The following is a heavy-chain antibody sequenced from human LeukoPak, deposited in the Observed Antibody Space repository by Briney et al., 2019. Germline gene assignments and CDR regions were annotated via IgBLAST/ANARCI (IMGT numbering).Heavy chain of an antibody. V-gene: IGHV3-74*01. CDR3: Y. CDR1: GFTFSDYW. D-gene: IGHD6-13*01. CDR2: INDDGRST. Sequence: GGSLRLSCAASGFTFSDYWMHWVRQVPGKGLVWVSRINDDGRSTSEAVSVKGRFTISRDNAKNTLYLQMNSLYCARSAAGLDYWGQGTLVTVSS. J-gene: IGHJ4*02.